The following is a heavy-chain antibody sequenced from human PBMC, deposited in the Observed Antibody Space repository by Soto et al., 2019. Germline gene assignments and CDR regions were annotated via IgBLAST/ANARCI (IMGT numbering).Heavy chain of an antibody. CDR2: ISADNGKT. Sequence: QVQLVQSGAEVKKPGASVKVSCKASGYTFTRFGISWVRQAPGQGLEWMGWISADNGKTKYAQKIQGRVTMTTDTSTTTAYMELRSLRSDDTAVYYCARWISGSSSDWFDPWGQGTLVTVSS. CDR1: GYTFTRFG. CDR3: ARWISGSSSDWFDP. J-gene: IGHJ5*02. D-gene: IGHD1-26*01. V-gene: IGHV1-18*04.